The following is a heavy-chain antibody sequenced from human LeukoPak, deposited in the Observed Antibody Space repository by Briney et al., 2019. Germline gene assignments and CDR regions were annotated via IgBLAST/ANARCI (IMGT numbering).Heavy chain of an antibody. J-gene: IGHJ4*02. CDR1: GYTFTELS. CDR2: FDPDDGET. CDR3: ATFIDVKSSGSFDD. D-gene: IGHD3-22*01. V-gene: IGHV1-24*01. Sequence: ASVKVSCKVSGYTFTELSMYWVRQSPGKGLEWMGGFDPDDGETIYAQKFQGRVTLTEDTSTDTAYMDLRSLRSEDTAVYYCATFIDVKSSGSFDDCGQRTLVTASS.